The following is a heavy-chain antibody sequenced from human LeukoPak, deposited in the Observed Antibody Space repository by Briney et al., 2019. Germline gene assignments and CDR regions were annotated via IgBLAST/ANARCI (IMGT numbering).Heavy chain of an antibody. CDR2: ISYSGSP. V-gene: IGHV4-30-4*01. J-gene: IGHJ4*02. D-gene: IGHD3-10*01. CDR3: ARVPYGSGTYYFDF. CDR1: GGSINSGDSY. Sequence: SETLSLTCTVSGGSINSGDSYWSWIRQPPGKSLEWIGYISYSGSPYYNPSLRSRVAISGDTSKNQFSLRLGSVTAADTAVYYCARVPYGSGTYYFDFRGQGILVTVSS.